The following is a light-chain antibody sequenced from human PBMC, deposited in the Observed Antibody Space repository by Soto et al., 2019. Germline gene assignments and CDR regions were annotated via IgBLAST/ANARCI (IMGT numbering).Light chain of an antibody. Sequence: DIQMTQSPSHLSGSVGDRVTITCRASQTISSWLAWYQQKPGKAPKLLIYKASTLKSGVPSRFSGSGSGTEFTLTISSLQPDDFATYYCQHYNSYSEAFGQGTKVDI. J-gene: IGKJ1*01. CDR3: QHYNSYSEA. CDR2: KAS. CDR1: QTISSW. V-gene: IGKV1-5*03.